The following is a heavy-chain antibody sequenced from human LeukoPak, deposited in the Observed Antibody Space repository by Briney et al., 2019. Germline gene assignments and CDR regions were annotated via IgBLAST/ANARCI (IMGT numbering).Heavy chain of an antibody. D-gene: IGHD1-26*01. CDR2: ISAYNGNT. V-gene: IGHV1-18*01. Sequence: ASVKVFCKASGYTFTSYAMHWVRQAPGQRLEWMGWISAYNGNTNYAQKLQGRVTMTTDTSTSTAYMELRSLRSDDTAVYYCARGGGSSDAFDIWGQGTMVTVSS. CDR3: ARGGGSSDAFDI. J-gene: IGHJ3*02. CDR1: GYTFTSYA.